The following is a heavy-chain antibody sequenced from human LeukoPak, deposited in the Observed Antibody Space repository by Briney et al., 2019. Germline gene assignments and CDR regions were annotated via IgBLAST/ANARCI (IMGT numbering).Heavy chain of an antibody. CDR1: GFTFSSYW. CDR2: IMKDGSKK. J-gene: IGHJ3*01. CDR3: ATNYF. Sequence: GGSLKLSCAASGFTFSSYWMGWVRQAPGKGLEWVGNIMKDGSKKDYVDSVKGRFTISRDNAKNSLFLQMNSLGVEDTAVYYCATNYFWGQGTMVTVSS. D-gene: IGHD3-10*01. V-gene: IGHV3-7*01.